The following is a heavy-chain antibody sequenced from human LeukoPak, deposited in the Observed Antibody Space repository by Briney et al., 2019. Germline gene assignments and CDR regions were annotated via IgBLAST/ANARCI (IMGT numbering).Heavy chain of an antibody. CDR3: AKRGYYYDSSAYVAPTDDS. CDR2: IIYNGRT. V-gene: IGHV4-59*01. CDR1: GGSISTYY. D-gene: IGHD3-22*01. Sequence: PSETLSLTCTVSGGSISTYYWTWIRQPPGKGLEWIGYIIYNGRTDYNPSLKSRVTISLDTSKNQFSLKLSSVTAADTAVYYCAKRGYYYDSSAYVAPTDDSWGQGTLVTVSS. J-gene: IGHJ4*02.